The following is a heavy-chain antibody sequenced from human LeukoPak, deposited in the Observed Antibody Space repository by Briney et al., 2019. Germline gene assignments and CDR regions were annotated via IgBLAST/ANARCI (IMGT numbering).Heavy chain of an antibody. CDR2: IYYSGST. CDR1: GGSISSSSYY. Sequence: SETLSLTCTVSGGSISSSSYYWGWIRQPPGKGLEGIGSIYYSGSTYYNPSLKSRVTISVDTSKNQFSLKLSSVTAADTAVYYCARGRGITMVRGVYNWFDPWGQGTLVTVSS. CDR3: ARGRGITMVRGVYNWFDP. J-gene: IGHJ5*02. D-gene: IGHD3-10*01. V-gene: IGHV4-39*07.